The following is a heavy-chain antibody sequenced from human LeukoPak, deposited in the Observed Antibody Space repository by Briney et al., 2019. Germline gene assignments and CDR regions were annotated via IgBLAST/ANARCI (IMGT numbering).Heavy chain of an antibody. Sequence: GGSLRLSCAASGSTFSSYEMNWVRQAPGKGLEWISYISGSGSTIYYADSVKGRFTISRDNAKNSLYLQMNSLRAEDTAVYYCARDRPNLEPYDYWGQGTLVTVSS. V-gene: IGHV3-48*03. CDR3: ARDRPNLEPYDY. CDR1: GSTFSSYE. J-gene: IGHJ4*02. D-gene: IGHD1-1*01. CDR2: ISGSGSTI.